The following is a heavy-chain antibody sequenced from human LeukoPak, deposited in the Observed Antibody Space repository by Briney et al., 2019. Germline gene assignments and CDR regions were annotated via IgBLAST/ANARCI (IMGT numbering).Heavy chain of an antibody. D-gene: IGHD3-3*01. J-gene: IGHJ4*02. Sequence: GGSLRLSCAASGFTFSDYYMSWIRQAPGKGLEWISYISNSGTTVCYSDSVTGRLTISRDNAKNSLYLQMNSLRAEDTAVYYCAAWDFWRGSGIDYWGQGTLVTVSS. V-gene: IGHV3-11*01. CDR1: GFTFSDYY. CDR2: ISNSGTTV. CDR3: AAWDFWRGSGIDY.